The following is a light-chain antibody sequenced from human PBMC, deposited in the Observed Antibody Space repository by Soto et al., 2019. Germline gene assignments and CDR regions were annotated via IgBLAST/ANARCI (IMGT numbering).Light chain of an antibody. CDR3: QSYDSSLSGPYV. CDR2: GNS. J-gene: IGLJ1*01. Sequence: QSVLTQPPSVSGAPGQRVTISFTGSSSNIGAGYDVHWCQQLPGTAPKLLIYGNSNRPSGVPDRCSGSKSGTSASLAITGLQAEDEADYYCQSYDSSLSGPYVFGTGTRSPS. CDR1: SSNIGAGYD. V-gene: IGLV1-40*01.